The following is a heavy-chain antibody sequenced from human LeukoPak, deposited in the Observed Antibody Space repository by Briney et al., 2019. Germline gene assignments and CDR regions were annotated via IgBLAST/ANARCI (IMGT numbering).Heavy chain of an antibody. CDR1: GGSFSGYY. J-gene: IGHJ1*01. CDR2: INHSGST. V-gene: IGHV4-34*01. CDR3: ARARIAAVGKYFQH. Sequence: SETLSLTCAVYGGSFSGYYWSWIRQPPGKGLKWIGEINHSGSTNYNPSLKSRVTISVDTSKNRFSLKLHSVTAADTAVYYCARARIAAVGKYFQHWGQGTLVTVPS. D-gene: IGHD6-13*01.